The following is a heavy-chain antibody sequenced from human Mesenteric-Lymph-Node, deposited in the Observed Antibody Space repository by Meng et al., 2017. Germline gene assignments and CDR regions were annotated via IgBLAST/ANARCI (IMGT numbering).Heavy chain of an antibody. CDR2: IYPGDSDT. CDR3: ANKRIAADAFDI. Sequence: GESLKISCKGSGYSFTSYWIGWVRQMPGKGLEWMGIIYPGDSDTRYSPSFQGQVTISADKSISTAYLQWSSLRSEDTAVYYCANKRIAADAFDIWGQGTMVTVSS. CDR1: GYSFTSYW. J-gene: IGHJ3*02. D-gene: IGHD6-13*01. V-gene: IGHV5-51*01.